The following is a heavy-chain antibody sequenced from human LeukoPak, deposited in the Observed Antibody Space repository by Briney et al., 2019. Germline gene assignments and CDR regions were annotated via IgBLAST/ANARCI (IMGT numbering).Heavy chain of an antibody. CDR3: GGAEYYYYYMDA. CDR1: GFTFSSYA. CDR2: ISGSGGST. V-gene: IGHV3-23*01. Sequence: PGGSLRLSCAASGFTFSSYAVSWVRQAPGKGLEWVSAISGSGGSTYYADSVKGRFTISRDNSKNTLYLQMNSLRAEDTAVYYCGGAEYYYYYMDAWGKGTTVTVSS. J-gene: IGHJ6*03.